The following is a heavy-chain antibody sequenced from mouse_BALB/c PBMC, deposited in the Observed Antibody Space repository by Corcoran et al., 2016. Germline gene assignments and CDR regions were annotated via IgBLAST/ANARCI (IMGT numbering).Heavy chain of an antibody. V-gene: IGHV1-18*01. CDR3: ARRGYSTVVAWFAY. J-gene: IGHJ3*01. D-gene: IGHD1-1*01. CDR2: INPNNGGT. CDR1: GYTFTEYT. Sequence: EVQLQQSGPELVKPGATVTITCTNSGYTFTEYTMHWVQQSHGKSLAWIGGINPNNGGTSYNQKFKGKATLPVDKSSSTAYMEIRSLTSEDSAVYSCARRGYSTVVAWFAYWGQGTLVTVSA.